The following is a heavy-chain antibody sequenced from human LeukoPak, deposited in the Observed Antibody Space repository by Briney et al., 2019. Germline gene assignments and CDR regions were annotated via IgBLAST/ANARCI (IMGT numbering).Heavy chain of an antibody. CDR1: GGSISSSSYY. Sequence: SETLSLTCTVSGGSISSSSYYWGWIRQPPGKGLEWIGSIYYSGSTYYNPSLKSRVTISVDTSKNQFSLKLSSVTAADTAVYYCVATSDYDFWSGYQNWFDPWGQGTLVTVSS. J-gene: IGHJ5*02. CDR2: IYYSGST. V-gene: IGHV4-39*07. CDR3: VATSDYDFWSGYQNWFDP. D-gene: IGHD3-3*01.